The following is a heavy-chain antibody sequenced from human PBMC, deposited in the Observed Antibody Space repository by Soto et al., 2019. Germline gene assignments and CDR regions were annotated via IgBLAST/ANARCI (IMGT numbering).Heavy chain of an antibody. Sequence: QVQLVQSGAEVKKPGASVKVSCKASGYTFTSYYMHWVRQAPGQGLEWMGIINPSGGSTSYAQKFQGRVTMHRDTSTSTVYMELSSLRSEDTAVYYCARGLAWELLSIYYYGMDVWGPGTTVTVSS. D-gene: IGHD1-26*01. J-gene: IGHJ6*02. CDR1: GYTFTSYY. V-gene: IGHV1-46*01. CDR3: ARGLAWELLSIYYYGMDV. CDR2: INPSGGST.